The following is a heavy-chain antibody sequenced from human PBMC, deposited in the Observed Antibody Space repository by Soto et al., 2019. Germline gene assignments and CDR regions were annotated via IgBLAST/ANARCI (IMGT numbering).Heavy chain of an antibody. Sequence: PSETLSLTCSVSGGSISGYYWSWIRQPPGKGLEWIGYIYYNGYTIYSPSLNSRVTISVDTSKNQFSLKLTSVTAADTAMYYCTRHPPIARFENGRDVWGQGTTVTVS. D-gene: IGHD2-21*01. V-gene: IGHV4-59*08. CDR3: TRHPPIARFENGRDV. CDR1: GGSISGYY. J-gene: IGHJ6*02. CDR2: IYYNGYT.